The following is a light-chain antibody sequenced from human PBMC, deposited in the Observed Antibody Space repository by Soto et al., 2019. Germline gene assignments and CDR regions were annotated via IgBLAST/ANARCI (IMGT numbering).Light chain of an antibody. V-gene: IGKV1-39*01. Sequence: DIRMPQSPSSLSASVGDRVTITCRASQNIRSYLNWYQQKPWKPLQLLIYATSSVQTGVPSRFSASGSGTDFSLVISDLQPEDSATYYCQHGYSSRWTSGRGTKVEI. J-gene: IGKJ1*01. CDR2: ATS. CDR3: QHGYSSRWT. CDR1: QNIRSY.